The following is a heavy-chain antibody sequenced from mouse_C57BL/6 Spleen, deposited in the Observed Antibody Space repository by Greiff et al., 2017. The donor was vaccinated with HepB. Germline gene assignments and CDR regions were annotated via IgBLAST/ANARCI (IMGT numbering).Heavy chain of an antibody. CDR3: ARGYYYGSSPVWFAY. CDR2: IYPGDGDT. CDR1: GYAFSSYW. J-gene: IGHJ3*01. V-gene: IGHV1-80*01. Sequence: QVQLKESGAELVKPGASVKISCKASGYAFSSYWMNWVKQRPGKGLEWIGQIYPGDGDTNYNGKFKGKATLTADKSSSTAYMQLSSLTSEDSAVYFCARGYYYGSSPVWFAYWGQGTLVTVSA. D-gene: IGHD1-1*01.